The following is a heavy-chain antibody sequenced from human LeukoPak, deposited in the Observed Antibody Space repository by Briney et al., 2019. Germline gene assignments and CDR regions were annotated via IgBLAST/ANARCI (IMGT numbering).Heavy chain of an antibody. J-gene: IGHJ4*02. V-gene: IGHV4-61*08. CDR1: GGSISSGDYY. Sequence: SETLSLTCTVSGGSISSGDYYWSWIRQPPGKGLEWIGYIYYSGTTNYNPSLKSRVTISVDTSKNQFSLKLSSVTAADTAVYYCARGVYIAAAQYAYWGQGTLVTVSS. D-gene: IGHD6-13*01. CDR3: ARGVYIAAAQYAY. CDR2: IYYSGTT.